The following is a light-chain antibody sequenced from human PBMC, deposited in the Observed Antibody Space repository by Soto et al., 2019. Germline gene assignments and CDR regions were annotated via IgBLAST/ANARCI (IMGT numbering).Light chain of an antibody. CDR2: KAS. V-gene: IGKV1-5*03. CDR1: QIISPW. Sequence: DIQMTQSTSTLSASVGDRVTITCRASQIISPWLAWYQQKPGKAPKILIYKASILESGVPSRFSGSDSGTEFTLTISSLQPDDFATYYCQQYKTYSRTFGQGTKLEIK. CDR3: QQYKTYSRT. J-gene: IGKJ2*01.